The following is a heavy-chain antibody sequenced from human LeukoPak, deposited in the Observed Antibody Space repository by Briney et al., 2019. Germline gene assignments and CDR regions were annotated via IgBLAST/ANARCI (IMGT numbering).Heavy chain of an antibody. Sequence: KTGGSLRLSCAVSGFTFSDYYMSWIRQAPGKGLEWVSYISSSSSYTNYADSVKGRFTISRDNAKNSLYLQMNSLRAEDTAVYYCARLYGSGSYYNAGWFDPWGQGTLVTVSS. CDR2: ISSSSSYT. V-gene: IGHV3-11*03. J-gene: IGHJ5*02. D-gene: IGHD3-10*01. CDR3: ARLYGSGSYYNAGWFDP. CDR1: GFTFSDYY.